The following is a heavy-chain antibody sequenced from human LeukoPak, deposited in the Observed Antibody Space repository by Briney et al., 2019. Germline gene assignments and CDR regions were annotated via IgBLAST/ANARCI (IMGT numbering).Heavy chain of an antibody. Sequence: SVKVSCKASGGTFSSYAISWVRQAPGQGLEWMGGIIPILGIANYAQKFQGRVTITADKSTSTAYMELSSLRSEDTAVYYCARASYYYDSSGYLSDYWGQGTLVTVSS. J-gene: IGHJ4*02. CDR1: GGTFSSYA. D-gene: IGHD3-22*01. V-gene: IGHV1-69*10. CDR3: ARASYYYDSSGYLSDY. CDR2: IIPILGIA.